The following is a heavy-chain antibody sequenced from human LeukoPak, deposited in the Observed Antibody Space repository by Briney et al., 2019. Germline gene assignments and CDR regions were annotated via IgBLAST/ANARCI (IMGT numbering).Heavy chain of an antibody. CDR3: AKEFGYYGSGSYYFDY. CDR2: IKPDGSDK. V-gene: IGHV3-7*01. Sequence: GSLRLSCTASGFTFRNYWMNWVRQAPGKGLEWVANIKPDGSDKRYADSVKGRFTISRDNSKNTLYLQMNSLRAEDTAVYYCAKEFGYYGSGSYYFDYWGQGTLVTVSS. J-gene: IGHJ4*02. D-gene: IGHD3-10*01. CDR1: GFTFRNYW.